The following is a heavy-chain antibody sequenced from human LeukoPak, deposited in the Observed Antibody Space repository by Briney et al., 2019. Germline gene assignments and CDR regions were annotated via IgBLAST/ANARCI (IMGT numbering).Heavy chain of an antibody. CDR1: GVTASSNY. CDR2: IYSGGNT. Sequence: VGSLRLSCAASGVTASSNYMNWVRHAPGKGLEWVSIIYSGGNTYYADSVKGRFTISRDNSKNTLYLQMNGLRAEDTAVYYCARQQDTTNPGYWGQGTLVTVS. V-gene: IGHV3-66*04. D-gene: IGHD5-18*01. CDR3: ARQQDTTNPGY. J-gene: IGHJ4*02.